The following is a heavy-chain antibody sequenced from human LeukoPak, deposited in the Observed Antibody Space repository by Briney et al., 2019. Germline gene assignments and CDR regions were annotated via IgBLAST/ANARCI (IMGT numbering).Heavy chain of an antibody. J-gene: IGHJ4*02. Sequence: GGSLRLSCAASGFTFSSDWMHWVRQAPGKGLVWVSRINSDGSSTSYADSVKGRFTISRDNAKNSMYLQMNSLRAEDTAVYYCARLREIPVFGVVTKSTSYFDYWGQGTLVTVSS. V-gene: IGHV3-74*01. CDR3: ARLREIPVFGVVTKSTSYFDY. D-gene: IGHD3-3*01. CDR2: INSDGSST. CDR1: GFTFSSDW.